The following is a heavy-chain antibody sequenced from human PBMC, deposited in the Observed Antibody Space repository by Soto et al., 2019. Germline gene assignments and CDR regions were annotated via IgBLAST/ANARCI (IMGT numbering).Heavy chain of an antibody. CDR1: GFTFSNFA. Sequence: EVQLLESGGGLVQSGGSLRLSCAASGFTFSNFAMSWVRQAPGQGLEWVSSISGSGGSAYYADSVKGRSTISRDNSKSTLDLRVSSLRAADTAIYYCAKALDGSGQYLIDYWGQGTLVTVSS. D-gene: IGHD3-22*01. CDR2: ISGSGGSA. V-gene: IGHV3-23*01. J-gene: IGHJ4*02. CDR3: AKALDGSGQYLIDY.